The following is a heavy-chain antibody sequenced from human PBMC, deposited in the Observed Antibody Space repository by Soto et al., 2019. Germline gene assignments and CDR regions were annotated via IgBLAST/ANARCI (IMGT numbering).Heavy chain of an antibody. V-gene: IGHV1-46*01. J-gene: IGHJ3*01. D-gene: IGHD6-19*01. Sequence: QVQLVQSGAEVKKPGASVKVSCKALGYTFTSYYIHWVRQAPGQGLEWMGIINPNSGSTTYTQKCQDRVTMTSDTSTSTFYMELSSLRSEDTALYYCAQFWTAVAGTSTHHGDAFDLWGQGTMVSVSS. CDR1: GYTFTSYY. CDR3: AQFWTAVAGTSTHHGDAFDL. CDR2: INPNSGST.